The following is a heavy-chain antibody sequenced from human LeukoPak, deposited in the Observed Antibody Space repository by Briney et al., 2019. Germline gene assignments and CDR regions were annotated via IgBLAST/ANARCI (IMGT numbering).Heavy chain of an antibody. CDR1: GYSISSGYY. CDR3: ARDRSFYDILTGYRNWFDP. D-gene: IGHD3-9*01. V-gene: IGHV4-38-2*02. J-gene: IGHJ5*02. CDR2: IYHSGST. Sequence: SETLSLTCTVSGYSISSGYYWGWIRQPPGKGLEWIGSIYHSGSTYYNPSLKSRVTISVDTSKNHFSLKLSSVTAADTAVYYCARDRSFYDILTGYRNWFDPWGQGTLVTVSS.